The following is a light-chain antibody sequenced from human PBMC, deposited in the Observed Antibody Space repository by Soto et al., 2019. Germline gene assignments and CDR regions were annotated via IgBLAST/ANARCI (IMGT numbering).Light chain of an antibody. Sequence: QSVLTQPASVSGSPGQSITISCTGTSSDVGGYNYVSWYQQHPGKAPKLLIYEVSNRPSWVSNRFSGSKSGNTASLTISGPRAEDEADYYCSSYTGSSTLVVFGRGTKLTVL. CDR1: SSDVGGYNY. CDR3: SSYTGSSTLVV. CDR2: EVS. V-gene: IGLV2-14*01. J-gene: IGLJ2*01.